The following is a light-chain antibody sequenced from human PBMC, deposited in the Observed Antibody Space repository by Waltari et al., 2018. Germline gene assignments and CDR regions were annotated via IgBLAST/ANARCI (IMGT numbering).Light chain of an antibody. Sequence: DIVMTQSPDSLAVSLGERATINCRSSQSVLYSSNNKNYLVWYQHKPGQPPKVLIYWASTRESGVPDRFSGSGSGTDFTLTISSLQAEDVAVYYCQQYYSAPYSFGQGTKLEIK. V-gene: IGKV4-1*01. CDR1: QSVLYSSNNKNY. CDR2: WAS. J-gene: IGKJ2*03. CDR3: QQYYSAPYS.